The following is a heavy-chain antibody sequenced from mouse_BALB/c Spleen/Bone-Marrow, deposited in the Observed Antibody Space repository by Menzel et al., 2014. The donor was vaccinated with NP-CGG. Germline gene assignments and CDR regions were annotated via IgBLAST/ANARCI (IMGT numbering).Heavy chain of an antibody. V-gene: IGHV4-1*02. D-gene: IGHD2-3*01. CDR2: INPNSRTI. CDR3: ARLGYYGGFAY. J-gene: IGHJ3*01. Sequence: EVQLVESGGGLVQPGGSLKLSCAASGFDFSGFWMGWVRQAPGKGLEWIGEINPNSRTINYTPSLKDRFIISRDNAKNTLYLQMSKVRSEDTALYYYARLGYYGGFAYWGQGTLVTVSA. CDR1: GFDFSGFW.